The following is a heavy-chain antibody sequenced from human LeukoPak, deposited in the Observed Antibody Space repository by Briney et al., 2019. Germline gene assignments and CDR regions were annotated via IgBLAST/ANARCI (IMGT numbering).Heavy chain of an antibody. CDR3: ARDPHYYDSSQAFDI. CDR2: ISSSSSTI. J-gene: IGHJ3*02. V-gene: IGHV3-48*04. D-gene: IGHD3-22*01. Sequence: GGSLRLSCAASGFTFSSYSMNWVRQAPGKGLEWVSYISSSSSTIYYADSVKGRFTISRDNAKNSLYLQMNSLRAEDTAVYYCARDPHYYDSSQAFDIWGQGTMVTVSS. CDR1: GFTFSSYS.